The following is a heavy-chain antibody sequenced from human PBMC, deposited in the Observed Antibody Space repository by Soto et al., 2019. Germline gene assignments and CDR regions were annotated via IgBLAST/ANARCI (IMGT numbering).Heavy chain of an antibody. CDR3: ARGVAGSGFAL. CDR1: GASFSSNNGA. J-gene: IGHJ4*02. CDR2: TYFRSNWRH. Sequence: PSQTLSRTCAISGASFSSNNGAWSWRRSSPSRGLEWLGRTYFRSNWRHDYAVAVKSRSTVNPDTSKNHFSLQLNSVTPDDTAVYYCARGVAGSGFALWGQGTLVTVS. V-gene: IGHV6-1*01. D-gene: IGHD6-19*01.